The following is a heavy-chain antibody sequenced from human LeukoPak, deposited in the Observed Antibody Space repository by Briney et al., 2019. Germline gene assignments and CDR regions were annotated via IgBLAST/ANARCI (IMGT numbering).Heavy chain of an antibody. J-gene: IGHJ4*02. CDR2: IYSGGST. CDR1: GFTVSSNY. Sequence: GGSLRLSCAASGFTVSSNYMSWVRQAPWKGLEWVSVIYSGGSTYYADSVKGRFTISRDNSKNTLYLQMNSLRAEDTAVYYCARDDRLGSSWYGDYWGQGTLVTVSS. V-gene: IGHV3-66*01. D-gene: IGHD6-13*01. CDR3: ARDDRLGSSWYGDY.